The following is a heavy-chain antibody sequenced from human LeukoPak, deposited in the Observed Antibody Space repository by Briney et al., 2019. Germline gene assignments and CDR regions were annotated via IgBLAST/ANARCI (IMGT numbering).Heavy chain of an antibody. J-gene: IGHJ4*02. CDR1: GFTFSSYA. D-gene: IGHD2-15*01. Sequence: GGSLRLPCAASGFTFSSYAMHWVRQAPGKGLEWVAYIKKTGSETYYVDSVKGRFTITRGNTRSSLFLQMYSLRAEDTAVYFCAREDGYCSGGNCYSYFDSWGQGTLVTVSS. CDR2: IKKTGSET. V-gene: IGHV3-7*01. CDR3: AREDGYCSGGNCYSYFDS.